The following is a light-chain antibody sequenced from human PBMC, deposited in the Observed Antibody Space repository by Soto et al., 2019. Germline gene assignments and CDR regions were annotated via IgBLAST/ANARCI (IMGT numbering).Light chain of an antibody. J-gene: IGLJ1*01. CDR2: SNN. CDR1: SSNIESNT. Sequence: QSVLTQPPSASGTPGQRVTISCSGSSSNIESNTVNWYQQLPGTAPKLLIYSNNQRPSGVPDRFSGSKSGTSASLAISGLQSADEADYYCAVWDASLNGRVLGTGTKLTVL. CDR3: AVWDASLNGRV. V-gene: IGLV1-44*01.